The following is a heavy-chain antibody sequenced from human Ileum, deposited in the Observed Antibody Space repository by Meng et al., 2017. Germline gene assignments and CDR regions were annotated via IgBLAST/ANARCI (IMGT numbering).Heavy chain of an antibody. V-gene: IGHV4-34*01. Sequence: QVQLQQCGAGLLKPSETLPLTCAGHGGSVSGYYGSWIRQRPGKGLEWIGEIHHSGSSNYSPSLNSRDPISVDTSKHQFPLKPSSVTAADTAVYYCARGGPWFDPWGQGTLVTVSS. CDR1: GGSVSGYY. CDR2: IHHSGSS. CDR3: ARGGPWFDP. J-gene: IGHJ5*02.